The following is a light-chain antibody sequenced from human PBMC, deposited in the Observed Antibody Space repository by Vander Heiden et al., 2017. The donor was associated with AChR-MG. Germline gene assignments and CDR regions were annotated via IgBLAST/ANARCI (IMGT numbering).Light chain of an antibody. Sequence: DIQMTQSPSSLSASLGRRVTITCRSSQSIGTSVNWYQLKPGRAPQLLLYDAANLQSGVPSRFTGGGSGTLFTLTISSLRPEDFSTYYCQQSDSIPLTFGGGTKVEIE. CDR3: QQSDSIPLT. CDR1: QSIGTS. CDR2: DAA. J-gene: IGKJ4*01. V-gene: IGKV1-39*01.